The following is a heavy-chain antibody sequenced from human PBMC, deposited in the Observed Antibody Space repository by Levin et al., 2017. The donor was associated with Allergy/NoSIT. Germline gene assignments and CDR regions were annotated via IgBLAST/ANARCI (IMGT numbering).Heavy chain of an antibody. CDR1: GGSIRSYY. V-gene: IGHV4-59*01. CDR3: ARSSRDGYAYFDC. J-gene: IGHJ4*02. Sequence: SQTLSLTCTVSGGSIRSYYWSWIRQPPGKGLEWIGYIFYSGTTNYNPSLKSRVTISVDTSKNQFSLKLSSVTAADPAVYYCARSSRDGYAYFDCWGQGTLVTVSS. CDR2: IFYSGTT. D-gene: IGHD5-24*01.